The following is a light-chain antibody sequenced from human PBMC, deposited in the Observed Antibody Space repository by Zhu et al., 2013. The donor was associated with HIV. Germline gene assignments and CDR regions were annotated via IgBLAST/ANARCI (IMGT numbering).Light chain of an antibody. CDR2: WAS. V-gene: IGKV3-15*01. Sequence: ETVMTQFPATLSVSPGERATLSCRASQSVSSNLAWYQQKPGQPPKLLISWASARESGVPDRFSGSGSGSDFTLTISSPQAEDVAVYYCLQYYSTPRTFGQGTKLEIK. J-gene: IGKJ2*01. CDR3: LQYYSTPRT. CDR1: QSVSSN.